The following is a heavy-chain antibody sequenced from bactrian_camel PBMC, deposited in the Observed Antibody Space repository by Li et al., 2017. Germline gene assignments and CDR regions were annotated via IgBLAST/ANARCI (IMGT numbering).Heavy chain of an antibody. D-gene: IGHD3*01. CDR3: AARKGPAWSCGIQAQGAPVMEYDY. J-gene: IGHJ4*01. CDR2: IDSSGDT. Sequence: HVQLVESGGGSVQAGGSLRLSCELSGHTDISGYSDGNYYCLGWFRQAPGKEREGVAAIDSSGDTSYSGSVKGRFTISQDSAKDTLFLQMDSLRPEDTAKYYCAARKGPAWSCGIQAQGAPVMEYDYWGQGTQVTVS. CDR1: GHTDISGYSDG. V-gene: IGHV3S55*01.